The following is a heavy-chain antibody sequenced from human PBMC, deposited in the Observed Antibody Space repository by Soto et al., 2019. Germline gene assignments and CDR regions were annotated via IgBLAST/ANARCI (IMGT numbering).Heavy chain of an antibody. CDR1: GGSISSYY. V-gene: IGHV4-59*01. J-gene: IGHJ4*02. Sequence: ASETLSLTCTVSGGSISSYYWSWIRQPPGKGLEWIGYIYYSGSTNYNPSLKSRVTISVDTSKNQFSLKLSSVTAADTAVYYCARAREMATIFDYWGQGTLVTVSS. D-gene: IGHD5-12*01. CDR3: ARAREMATIFDY. CDR2: IYYSGST.